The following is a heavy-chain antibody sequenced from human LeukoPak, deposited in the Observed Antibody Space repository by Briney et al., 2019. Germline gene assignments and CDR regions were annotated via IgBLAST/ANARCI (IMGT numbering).Heavy chain of an antibody. CDR3: ATALRISGFYY. Sequence: GGSLRLSCAASEFTFSHYWMSWVRQPPGKGLEWVANIKEDGSEKYYVDSVKGRFTISRDNAKNSLFLQMNSLRVEDTAVYYCATALRISGFYYWGQGTLVTVSS. CDR2: IKEDGSEK. V-gene: IGHV3-7*01. CDR1: EFTFSHYW. D-gene: IGHD3-22*01. J-gene: IGHJ4*02.